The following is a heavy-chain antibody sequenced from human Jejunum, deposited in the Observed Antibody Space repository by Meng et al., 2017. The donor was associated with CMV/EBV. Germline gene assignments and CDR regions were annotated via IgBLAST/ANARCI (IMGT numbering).Heavy chain of an antibody. CDR1: GYTFTHHG. V-gene: IGHV1-18*01. J-gene: IGHJ4*02. CDR3: ARDPSNTSGRYAYFDY. D-gene: IGHD6-19*01. Sequence: QPQPVQAGAEVKKPGASVRVSCKASGYTFTHHGISWIRQAPGQGLEWMGWISCYNGDTNYAQKLQGRVTMTTDTSTNTAYMDLRGLRSDDTAVYYCARDPSNTSGRYAYFDYWGQGTLVTVSS. CDR2: ISCYNGDT.